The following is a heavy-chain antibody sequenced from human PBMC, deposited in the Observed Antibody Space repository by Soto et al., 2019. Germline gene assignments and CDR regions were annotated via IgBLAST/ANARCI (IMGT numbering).Heavy chain of an antibody. CDR1: GGSISSSSYY. D-gene: IGHD4-17*01. J-gene: IGHJ4*02. CDR2: IYYSGST. CDR3: ARHPLTTVTTSGVDY. V-gene: IGHV4-39*01. Sequence: QLQLQESGPGLVKPSETLSLTCTVSGGSISSSSYYWGWIRQPPGKGLEWIGSIYYSGSTYYNPSLKSGVTISVATSKNQCSLKLSSVTAADTAVYYCARHPLTTVTTSGVDYCGQGTLVTVSS.